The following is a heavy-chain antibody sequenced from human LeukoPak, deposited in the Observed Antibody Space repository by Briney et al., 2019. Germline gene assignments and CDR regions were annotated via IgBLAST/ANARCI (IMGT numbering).Heavy chain of an antibody. CDR3: ARSRAFNSGAFDP. CDR1: GASDSSASY. D-gene: IGHD1-26*01. J-gene: IGHJ5*02. V-gene: IGHV4-61*01. Sequence: PSETLSLTCTVSGASDSSASYWTWIRQPPGKGVEWIAHIYNGVNTNYNPSLKSRVTISVDTSKNQFSLRLNSVTAADTAVYYCARSRAFNSGAFDPWGQGSLVTASS. CDR2: IYNGVNT.